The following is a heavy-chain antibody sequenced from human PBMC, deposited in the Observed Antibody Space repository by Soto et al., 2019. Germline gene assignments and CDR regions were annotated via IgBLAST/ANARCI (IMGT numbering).Heavy chain of an antibody. CDR2: IRGTGGSA. Sequence: GGSLRLSCAASGFTFSSYAMIWVRQAPGKGLEWVSGIRGTGGSAYYADSVKGRFTISRDNSKNTLYLQMNSLRAEDTAVYYCAKDPDFWSGYYSALDYWGQGTLVTVSS. J-gene: IGHJ4*02. CDR3: AKDPDFWSGYYSALDY. V-gene: IGHV3-23*01. CDR1: GFTFSSYA. D-gene: IGHD3-3*01.